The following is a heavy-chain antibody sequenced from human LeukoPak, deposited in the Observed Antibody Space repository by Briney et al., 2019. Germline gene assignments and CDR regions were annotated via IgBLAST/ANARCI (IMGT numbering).Heavy chain of an antibody. CDR3: ARASGYYYDSSGSKGKNYYFDY. V-gene: IGHV4-59*01. Sequence: SETLSLTCTVSGGSISSYYWSWIRQPPGKGLEWIGYIYYSGSTNYNPSLKSRVTISVDTSKNQFSLKLSSVTAADTAVYYCARASGYYYDSSGSKGKNYYFDYWGQGTLVTVSS. CDR2: IYYSGST. D-gene: IGHD3-22*01. J-gene: IGHJ4*02. CDR1: GGSISSYY.